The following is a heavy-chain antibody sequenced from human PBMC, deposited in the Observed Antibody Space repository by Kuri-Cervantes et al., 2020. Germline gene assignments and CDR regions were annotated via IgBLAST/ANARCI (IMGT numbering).Heavy chain of an antibody. CDR2: IYPGDPDT. D-gene: IGHD6-13*01. CDR3: ARKWLGIAAAGTYDY. V-gene: IGHV5-51*01. Sequence: GESLKISCKGSGYSFTSYWNGWVRQMPGKGLEWMGIIYPGDPDTRYSPSFQGQVTISADKSISTAYLQWSSLKASDTAMYYCARKWLGIAAAGTYDYWGQGTLVTVSS. J-gene: IGHJ4*02. CDR1: GYSFTSYW.